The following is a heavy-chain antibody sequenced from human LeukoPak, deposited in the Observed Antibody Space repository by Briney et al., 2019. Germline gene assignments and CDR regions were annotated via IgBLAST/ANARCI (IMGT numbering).Heavy chain of an antibody. D-gene: IGHD6-13*01. J-gene: IGHJ4*02. CDR2: IWYDGSNK. Sequence: EGSLRLSCAASGFTFSSYAIHWVRQAPGKGLEWVAFIWYDGSNKYYADSVKGRFTISRDNSENTLYLQMNSLRPEDTAVYYCAKGGSTWYHFDYWGQGTLVTVSS. CDR3: AKGGSTWYHFDY. V-gene: IGHV3-30*02. CDR1: GFTFSSYA.